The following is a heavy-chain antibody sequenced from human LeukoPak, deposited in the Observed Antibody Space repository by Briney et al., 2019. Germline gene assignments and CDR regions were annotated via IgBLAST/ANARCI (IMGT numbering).Heavy chain of an antibody. CDR2: INPNNGGT. CDR3: ARTDITMVRGEKPLFGY. J-gene: IGHJ4*02. D-gene: IGHD3-10*01. Sequence: ASVKVSCKASGYTFTGYYMHWVRQAPGQGLEWMGWINPNNGGTNYAQKFQGRVTMTRDTSISTAYMELSRLRSDDTAVYYCARTDITMVRGEKPLFGYWGQGTLVTVSS. V-gene: IGHV1-2*02. CDR1: GYTFTGYY.